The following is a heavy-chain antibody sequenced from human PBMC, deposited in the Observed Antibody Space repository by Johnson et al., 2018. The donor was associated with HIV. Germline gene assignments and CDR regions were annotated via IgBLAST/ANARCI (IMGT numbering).Heavy chain of an antibody. D-gene: IGHD2-21*02. CDR2: INWNGGST. V-gene: IGHV3-20*04. CDR3: ARGLAFCGGDCSNAFDI. Sequence: EQLVVSGGGVVRPGGSLRLSCAASGFTFDDYGMSWVRQAPGKGLKWVSGINWNGGSTGYADSVKGRFSISRDNAKNSLYLQMNRLRADDTALYYCARGLAFCGGDCSNAFDIWGQGTMVTVSS. CDR1: GFTFDDYG. J-gene: IGHJ3*02.